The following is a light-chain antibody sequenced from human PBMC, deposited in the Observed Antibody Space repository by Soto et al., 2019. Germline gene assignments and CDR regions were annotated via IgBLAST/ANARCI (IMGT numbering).Light chain of an antibody. V-gene: IGKV3-20*01. J-gene: IGKJ5*01. Sequence: EIVLTQSPGTLSLSPGERATLSCSSSQSSSSSYLAWYQQKPGQPPRLLIYGASSGATGIPDRFSGSGSGTDFTLTISRLEPEDFAVFYCQHYDSLPITFGQGTRLEIK. CDR3: QHYDSLPIT. CDR1: QSSSSSY. CDR2: GAS.